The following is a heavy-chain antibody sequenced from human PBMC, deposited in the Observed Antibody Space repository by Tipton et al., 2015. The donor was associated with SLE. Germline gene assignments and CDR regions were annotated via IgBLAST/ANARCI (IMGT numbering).Heavy chain of an antibody. CDR2: INPSGDTT. J-gene: IGHJ3*02. Sequence: QLVQSGAEVKKPGASVKVSCKASGYTFTTYYMHWVRQAPGQGLEWMGIINPSGDTTTYAQKFQGRVTMTRDTSTSTVYMELSSLRSEDTAVYYCARDWRQGDAFDIWGQGTMVTVSS. CDR3: ARDWRQGDAFDI. CDR1: GYTFTTYY. V-gene: IGHV1-46*01. D-gene: IGHD1-1*01.